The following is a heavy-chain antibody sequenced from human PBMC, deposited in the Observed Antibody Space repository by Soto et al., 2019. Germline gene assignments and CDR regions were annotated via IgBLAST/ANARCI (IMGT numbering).Heavy chain of an antibody. J-gene: IGHJ6*02. CDR1: GFTFSNAW. D-gene: IGHD6-13*01. CDR2: IKSKTDGGTT. Sequence: EVQLVESGGGLVKPGGSLRLSCAASGFTFSNAWMSWVRQAPGKGLEWVGRIKSKTDGGTTDYAAPVKGRFTISRDDSKNTLYLQMNSLKTEDTAVYYCTTDTIAAAGPIYDYYYGMDVWGQGTTVTVSS. V-gene: IGHV3-15*01. CDR3: TTDTIAAAGPIYDYYYGMDV.